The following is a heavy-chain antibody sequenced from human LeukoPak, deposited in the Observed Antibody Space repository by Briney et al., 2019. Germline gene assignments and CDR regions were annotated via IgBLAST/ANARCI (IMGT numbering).Heavy chain of an antibody. D-gene: IGHD3-22*01. CDR1: GGSISSYY. CDR2: IDSSGIT. CDR3: AMYYYDSSGYYYFDY. J-gene: IGHJ4*02. Sequence: SETLSLTCTVSGGSISSYYRSWIRQPAGKGLEWIGRIDSSGITSYNSSLKSRVTMSLDTSKNQFSLKLTSVTAADTAVYYCAMYYYDSSGYYYFDYWGQGTLVTVSS. V-gene: IGHV4-4*07.